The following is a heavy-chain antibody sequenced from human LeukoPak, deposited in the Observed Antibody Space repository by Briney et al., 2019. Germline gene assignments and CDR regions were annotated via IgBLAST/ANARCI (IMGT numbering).Heavy chain of an antibody. CDR2: ISSSSSYI. V-gene: IGHV3-21*01. J-gene: IGHJ6*02. Sequence: GGSLRLSCAASGFTFSSYSMNWVRQAPGKGLEWVSSISSSSSYIYYADSVKGQFTISRDNAKNSLYLQMNSLRAEDTAVYYCARDLIQRSCSGGSCLGSYYYGMDVWGQGTTVTVSS. CDR1: GFTFSSYS. D-gene: IGHD2-15*01. CDR3: ARDLIQRSCSGGSCLGSYYYGMDV.